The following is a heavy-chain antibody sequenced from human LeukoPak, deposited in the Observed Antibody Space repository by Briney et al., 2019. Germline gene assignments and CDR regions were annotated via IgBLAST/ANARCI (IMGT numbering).Heavy chain of an antibody. CDR3: ARDMMGPGACIDH. Sequence: PGGSLRLSCAASGFTFSSYWMLWVRQVPGKGLVWVSRIDIEGSGTAYADSVKGRFTVSRDDAKSTLYLQMNSLRAEDTGVYYCARDMMGPGACIDHWGHGTLVTVSS. CDR2: IDIEGSGT. V-gene: IGHV3-74*01. CDR1: GFTFSSYW. D-gene: IGHD1-26*01. J-gene: IGHJ4*01.